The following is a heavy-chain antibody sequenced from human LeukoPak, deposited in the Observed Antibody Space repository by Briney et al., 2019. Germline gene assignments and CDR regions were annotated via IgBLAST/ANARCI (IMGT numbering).Heavy chain of an antibody. Sequence: PSETLSLTCTVSNDSISPLYWGWIRQPPGKGLEFIGYIFYSGTTNFNPSLKSRVTLSVYTSKNQFSLRLNSVTAADTAVYYCARGGSAAKYDFDSWGQGTLVTVSS. CDR1: NDSISPLY. CDR3: ARGGSAAKYDFDS. J-gene: IGHJ4*02. V-gene: IGHV4-59*11. D-gene: IGHD6-13*01. CDR2: IFYSGTT.